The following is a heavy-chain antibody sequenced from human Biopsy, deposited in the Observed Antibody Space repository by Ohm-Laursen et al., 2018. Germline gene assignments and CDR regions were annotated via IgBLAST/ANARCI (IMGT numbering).Heavy chain of an antibody. CDR2: INQSGRT. V-gene: IGHV4-34*08. J-gene: IGHJ4*02. D-gene: IGHD2-15*01. CDR1: GKTFSDYY. CDR3: GNEVHGRDY. Sequence: GTLSLTCTVYGKTFSDYYWSWIRQPPGKGLEWIGQINQSGRTNYNPSLKSRVNISADKSNNQFPLKLTSVTSADTAVYFCGNEVHGRDYWGLGALVTVSS.